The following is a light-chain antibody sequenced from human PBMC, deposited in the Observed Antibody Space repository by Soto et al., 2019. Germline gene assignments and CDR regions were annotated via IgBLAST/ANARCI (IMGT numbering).Light chain of an antibody. J-gene: IGKJ1*01. CDR3: QQYYSTPPT. V-gene: IGKV4-1*01. Sequence: DIVMTQFPDSLAVSLGERATINCKSSQSVLYSSNNKNYLAWYQQKPGQPPKLLIYWASTRESGVPDRFSGSGSGTDFTLTISSLQAEDVAVYYCQQYYSTPPTFGQGNKVEIK. CDR2: WAS. CDR1: QSVLYSSNNKNY.